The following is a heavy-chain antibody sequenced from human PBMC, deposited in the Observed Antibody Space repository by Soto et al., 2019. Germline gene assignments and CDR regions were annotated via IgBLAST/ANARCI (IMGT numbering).Heavy chain of an antibody. D-gene: IGHD6-19*01. CDR3: AKARSSGWFGNWFDP. V-gene: IGHV3-9*01. Sequence: PGGSLRLSCAASGFTFDDHAMHWVRQPPGKGLEWVSGINWNSGSIGYADSVKGQFTISRDNAKNSLYLQMNSLRVEDTALYYCAKARSSGWFGNWFDPWGQGTLVTVSS. CDR1: GFTFDDHA. J-gene: IGHJ5*02. CDR2: INWNSGSI.